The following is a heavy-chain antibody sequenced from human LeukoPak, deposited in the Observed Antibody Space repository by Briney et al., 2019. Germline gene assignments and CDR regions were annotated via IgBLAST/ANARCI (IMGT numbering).Heavy chain of an antibody. D-gene: IGHD2-21*02. Sequence: PSETLSLTCTVSRGSIRRYYWSWIRQAPGTGLEWIGYIYYGGHAVYNPSLKSRLSISLDTSKSQFSLNLNSVTTADTAVYYCAGSNGLVTTILPDYWGQGTLVTVSS. J-gene: IGHJ4*02. CDR3: AGSNGLVTTILPDY. CDR2: IYYGGHA. CDR1: RGSIRRYY. V-gene: IGHV4-59*01.